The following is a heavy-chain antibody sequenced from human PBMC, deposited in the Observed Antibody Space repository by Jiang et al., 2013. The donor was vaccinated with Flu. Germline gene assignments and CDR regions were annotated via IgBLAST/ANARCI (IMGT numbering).Heavy chain of an antibody. Sequence: SYAMSWVRQAPGKGLEWVSAISGSGGSTYYADFVKGRFTIPRDNSKNTLYLQMNSLRAEDTAVYYCAKFTVRTGYWGQGTLVTVSS. D-gene: IGHD4-11*01. V-gene: IGHV3-23*01. J-gene: IGHJ4*02. CDR2: ISGSGGST. CDR3: AKFTVRTGY. CDR1: SYA.